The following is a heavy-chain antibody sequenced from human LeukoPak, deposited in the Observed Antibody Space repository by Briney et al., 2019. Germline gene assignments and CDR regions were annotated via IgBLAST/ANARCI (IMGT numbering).Heavy chain of an antibody. J-gene: IGHJ5*02. Sequence: PGGSLRLSCAASGFTFSDYYMSWIRQAPGKGLEWVSYISSSGSTIYYADSVKGRFTISMDNAKNSLYLQMNSLRAEDTAVYYCARDRYYDSSGYHHGWFDPWGQGTLVTVSS. D-gene: IGHD3-22*01. CDR1: GFTFSDYY. CDR2: ISSSGSTI. V-gene: IGHV3-11*04. CDR3: ARDRYYDSSGYHHGWFDP.